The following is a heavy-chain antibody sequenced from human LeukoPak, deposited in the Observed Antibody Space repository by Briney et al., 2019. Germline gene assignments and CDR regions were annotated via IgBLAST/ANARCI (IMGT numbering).Heavy chain of an antibody. CDR3: ARCTSTSCYNFDY. D-gene: IGHD2-2*02. CDR1: GGSFSGYY. V-gene: IGHV4-59*10. J-gene: IGHJ4*02. Sequence: PSETLSLTCAVYGGSFSGYYWSWIRQSAGKGLEWIGHIYSTGTTNCNPSLKSRVTISLDTSKNQLSLNLNSVTAADTAMYYCARCTSTSCYNFDYWGQGTLLTVSS. CDR2: IYSTGTT.